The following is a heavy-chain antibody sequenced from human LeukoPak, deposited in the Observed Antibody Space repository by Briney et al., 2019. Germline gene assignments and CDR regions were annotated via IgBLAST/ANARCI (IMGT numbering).Heavy chain of an antibody. D-gene: IGHD5-12*01. J-gene: IGHJ6*02. V-gene: IGHV1-46*01. CDR3: ARDSGYDLRVLDYYGMDV. CDR1: GYTFTSYY. CDR2: INPSGGST. Sequence: GASVKVSCKASGYTFTSYYTHWVRQAPGQGLEWMGIINPSGGSTSYAQKFQGRVTMTRDTSTSTVYMELSSLRSEDTAVYYCARDSGYDLRVLDYYGMDVWGQGTTVTVSS.